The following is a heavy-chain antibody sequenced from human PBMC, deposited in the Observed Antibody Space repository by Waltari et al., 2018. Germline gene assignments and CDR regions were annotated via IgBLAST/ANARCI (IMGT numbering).Heavy chain of an antibody. Sequence: QMQLVQSGAEVKKPGASVKVSCKASGYTFTSSDINWVRQATGQGLEWMGWRGWMNPKSGNTGYSQKVQGRVTMTMNTSTSTAYMEVSSLTSDDTAVYYCARGRLPYSSSFRHNWFDPWGQGTLVTVSS. CDR1: GYTFTSSD. J-gene: IGHJ5*02. CDR2: MNPKSGNT. CDR3: ARGRLPYSSSFRHNWFDP. V-gene: IGHV1-8*02. D-gene: IGHD6-6*01.